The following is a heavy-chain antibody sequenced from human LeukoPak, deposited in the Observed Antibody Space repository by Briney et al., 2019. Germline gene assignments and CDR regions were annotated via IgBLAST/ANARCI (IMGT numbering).Heavy chain of an antibody. J-gene: IGHJ4*02. Sequence: PSETLSLTCTVSGGSIGSGDYYWGWIRQPPGTGLEWIGNIYHSGSTYYNPSLKSRVTISVDRSKNQFSLKLSSVTAADTAVYYCASSNSYCGGDCYTKFPYYFDYWGQGTLVTVSS. CDR2: IYHSGST. CDR1: GGSIGSGDYY. V-gene: IGHV4-30-2*01. CDR3: ASSNSYCGGDCYTKFPYYFDY. D-gene: IGHD2-21*01.